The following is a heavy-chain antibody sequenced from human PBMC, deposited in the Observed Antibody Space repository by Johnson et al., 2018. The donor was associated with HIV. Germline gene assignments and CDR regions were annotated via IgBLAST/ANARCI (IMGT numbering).Heavy chain of an antibody. D-gene: IGHD1-26*01. CDR3: ARDVVSDGTYPPDAFDI. CDR2: ISGSGGST. CDR1: GFTFDDYG. J-gene: IGHJ3*02. V-gene: IGHV3-20*04. Sequence: VQLVESGGSVVRPGGSLRLSCAASGFTFDDYGMNWVRQGPGKGLEWVSAISGSGGSTYYADSVKGRFTISRDNAKNFLFLQVNNLRVEDTAVYYCARDVVSDGTYPPDAFDIWGQGTMVTVSS.